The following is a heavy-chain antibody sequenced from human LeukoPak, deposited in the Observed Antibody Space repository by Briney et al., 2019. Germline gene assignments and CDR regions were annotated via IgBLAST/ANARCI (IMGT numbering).Heavy chain of an antibody. Sequence: GGSLRLSCAASGFTFSSYTMNWVRQAPGKGLEWVSSISSSSSYIYYADSVKGRFTISRDNAKNSLYLQMNSLRAEHRAVYHCERDPGRSSYGDYWGQGTLVSVSS. CDR1: GFTFSSYT. J-gene: IGHJ4*02. CDR3: ERDPGRSSYGDY. V-gene: IGHV3-21*01. D-gene: IGHD6-13*01. CDR2: ISSSSSYI.